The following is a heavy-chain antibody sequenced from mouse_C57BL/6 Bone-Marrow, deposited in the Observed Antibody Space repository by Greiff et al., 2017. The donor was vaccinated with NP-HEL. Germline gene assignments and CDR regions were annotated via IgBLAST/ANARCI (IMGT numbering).Heavy chain of an antibody. Sequence: QVQLQQPGAELVMPGASVKLSCKASGYTFTSYWIHWVKQRPGQDLEWIGEIDPSDSYTNYNQKFKGKSTLTVDKSSSTAYMQLSSLTSEDSAVYYCARRGYGSSYPAWFAYWGQGTLVTVSA. CDR3: ARRGYGSSYPAWFAY. V-gene: IGHV1-69*01. CDR2: IDPSDSYT. CDR1: GYTFTSYW. J-gene: IGHJ3*01. D-gene: IGHD1-1*01.